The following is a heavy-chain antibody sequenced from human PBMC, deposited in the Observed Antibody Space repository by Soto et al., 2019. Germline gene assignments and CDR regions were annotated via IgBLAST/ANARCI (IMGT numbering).Heavy chain of an antibody. V-gene: IGHV3-15*01. J-gene: IGHJ4*02. D-gene: IGHD6-19*01. CDR3: TTYSGGWY. CDR2: IKSKSDGGTT. CDR1: EFTFNNAW. Sequence: GGSLRLSCAVSEFTFNNAWMTWVRQAPGKGLEWVGRIKSKSDGGTTDYAAPVKGRFTISRDDSENTLYLEMNSLKTEDTAVYYCTTYSGGWYWGQGTLVTVSS.